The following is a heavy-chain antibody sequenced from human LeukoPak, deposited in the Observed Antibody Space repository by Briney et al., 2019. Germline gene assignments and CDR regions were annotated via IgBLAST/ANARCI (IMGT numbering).Heavy chain of an antibody. Sequence: GGSLRLSCAASGFTFSSYWMSWVRQAPGKGLEWVANIKQDGSEKYYVDSVKGRFTISRDNAKNSLYLQMNCLRAEDTAVYYCARGVPRPLRYFGWLLVGAFDIWGQGTMVTVSS. J-gene: IGHJ3*02. CDR2: IKQDGSEK. CDR3: ARGVPRPLRYFGWLLVGAFDI. CDR1: GFTFSSYW. V-gene: IGHV3-7*01. D-gene: IGHD3-9*01.